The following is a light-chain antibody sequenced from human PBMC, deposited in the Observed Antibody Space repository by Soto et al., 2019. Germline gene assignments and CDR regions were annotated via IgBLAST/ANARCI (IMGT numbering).Light chain of an antibody. Sequence: EIVLTQSPGTLSLSPGERATLSCRASQSVSSSYLAWYQQKPGQAPRLLIYGASSRATGIPDRFSGSGSGTDFTLTNSRLEPEDFAVYYCQQYGSSPPYTFGQGTKLASK. CDR3: QQYGSSPPYT. J-gene: IGKJ2*01. CDR2: GAS. V-gene: IGKV3-20*01. CDR1: QSVSSSY.